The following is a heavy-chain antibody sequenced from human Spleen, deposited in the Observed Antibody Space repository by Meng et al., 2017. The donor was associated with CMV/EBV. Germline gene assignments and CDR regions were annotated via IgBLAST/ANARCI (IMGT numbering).Heavy chain of an antibody. Sequence: SVKVSCKASGGTFSSYAISWVRQAPGQGLEWMEGIIPIFGTANYAQKFQGRVTITTDESTSTAYMELSSLRSEDTAVYYCARDRGIVVVPAAISLGEFDPWGQGTLVTVSS. CDR3: ARDRGIVVVPAAISLGEFDP. V-gene: IGHV1-69*05. J-gene: IGHJ5*02. CDR2: IIPIFGTA. D-gene: IGHD2-2*02. CDR1: GGTFSSYA.